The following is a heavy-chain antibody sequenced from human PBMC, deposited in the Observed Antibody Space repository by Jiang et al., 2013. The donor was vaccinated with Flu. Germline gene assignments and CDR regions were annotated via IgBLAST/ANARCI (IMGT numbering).Heavy chain of an antibody. CDR3: ARLCSTSCHYRSGMDV. CDR2: IYFSGTT. CDR1: GVSISSGDYF. J-gene: IGHJ6*02. Sequence: GPGLVKPSQTLSLTCNVSGVSISSGDYFWSWIRQPPGKGLEWIGYIYFSGTTSYNPSLKSRVTISIDTSNNRFSLKLTSVTAADAAVYYCARLCSTSCHYRSGMDVWGQGTTVTVSS. V-gene: IGHV4-30-4*01. D-gene: IGHD2-2*01.